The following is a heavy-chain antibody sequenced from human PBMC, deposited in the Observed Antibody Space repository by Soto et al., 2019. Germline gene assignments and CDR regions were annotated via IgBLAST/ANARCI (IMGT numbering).Heavy chain of an antibody. J-gene: IGHJ4*02. Sequence: QVQLVESGGGVVHPGTSLRLSCVTSGFTFSSFAMDWVRQAPGKGLEWVAAISFDGRDISYRESVKGRLTISRDKFKNTVYLQMNSLRPEETAVYYCAKESLDYFDSGRFYAPAFDHWGQGTLVTVSS. D-gene: IGHD3-10*01. CDR2: ISFDGRDI. V-gene: IGHV3-30*18. CDR1: GFTFSSFA. CDR3: AKESLDYFDSGRFYAPAFDH.